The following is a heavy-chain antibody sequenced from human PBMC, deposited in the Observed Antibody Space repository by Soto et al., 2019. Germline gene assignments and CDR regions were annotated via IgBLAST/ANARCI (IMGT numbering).Heavy chain of an antibody. Sequence: QVQLVQSGAEVKKPGSSVKVSCKASGGTFSSYTISWVRQAPGQGLEWMGRIIPILSIANYAQTFQGRVRITADKSTSTAYKELSSLRTEDTAVYYCARVEGTHLPAYWGQGTMVTVSS. CDR3: ARVEGTHLPAY. V-gene: IGHV1-69*02. D-gene: IGHD3-10*01. CDR2: IIPILSIA. CDR1: GGTFSSYT. J-gene: IGHJ4*02.